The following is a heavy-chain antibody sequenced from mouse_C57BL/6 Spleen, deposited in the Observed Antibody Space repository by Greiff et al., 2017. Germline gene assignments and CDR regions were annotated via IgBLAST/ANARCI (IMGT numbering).Heavy chain of an antibody. V-gene: IGHV1-42*01. CDR1: GYSFTGYY. Sequence: VQLQQSGPELVKPGASVKISCKASGYSFTGYYMNWVKQSPEKSLEWIGEINPSTGGTTYNQKFKAKATLTVDKSSSTAYMQLKSLTSEDSAVYYCARSPYGNYDYWGQGTTLTVSS. D-gene: IGHD2-1*01. CDR2: INPSTGGT. CDR3: ARSPYGNYDY. J-gene: IGHJ2*01.